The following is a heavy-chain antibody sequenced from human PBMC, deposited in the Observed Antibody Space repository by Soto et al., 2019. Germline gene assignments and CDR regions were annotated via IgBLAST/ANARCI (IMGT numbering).Heavy chain of an antibody. J-gene: IGHJ5*02. D-gene: IGHD4-17*01. CDR2: IYYSGST. CDR3: ARQAAHDYGDYGGCFDP. V-gene: IGHV4-59*08. Sequence: SETRSLTCTVSGGSISSYYWSWIRPPPGKGLEWIGYIYYSGSTNYNPSLKSRVTISVDTAKNQFSLKLSSVTAADTVVYYCARQAAHDYGDYGGCFDPWGQGTLVTVSS. CDR1: GGSISSYY.